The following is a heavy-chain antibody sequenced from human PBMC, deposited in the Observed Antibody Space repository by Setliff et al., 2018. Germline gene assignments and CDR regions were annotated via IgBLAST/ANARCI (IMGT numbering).Heavy chain of an antibody. Sequence: PSETLSLTCTVSGGSFRSSRYYWGWIRQPPGKGLEWIGNIHYGGFFWYSPSLKSRVAISVDTSKNQFSLKLSSVTAADTAVYYCARPSLGIGGGSRFDNWGQGIRVTVSS. CDR3: ARPSLGIGGGSRFDN. J-gene: IGHJ4*02. V-gene: IGHV4-39*01. D-gene: IGHD3-10*01. CDR2: IHYGGFF. CDR1: GGSFRSSRYY.